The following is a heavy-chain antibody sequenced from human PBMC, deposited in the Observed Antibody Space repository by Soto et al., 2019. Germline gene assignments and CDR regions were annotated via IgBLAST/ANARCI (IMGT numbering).Heavy chain of an antibody. J-gene: IGHJ6*02. D-gene: IGHD2-15*01. CDR2: ISGSGGST. V-gene: IGHV3-23*01. CDR3: AKESPIGYCSGGSCSGDYYYYGMDV. Sequence: PGGSLRLSCAASGFTFSSYAMSWVRQAPGKGLEWVSAISGSGGSTYYADSVKGRFTISRDNSKNTLYLQMNSLRAEDTAVYYCAKESPIGYCSGGSCSGDYYYYGMDVWGQGTTVTVS. CDR1: GFTFSSYA.